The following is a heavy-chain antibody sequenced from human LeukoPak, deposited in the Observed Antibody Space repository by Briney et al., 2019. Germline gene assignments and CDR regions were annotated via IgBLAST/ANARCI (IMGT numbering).Heavy chain of an antibody. V-gene: IGHV3-74*01. CDR2: INTDGSAT. D-gene: IGHD6-13*01. CDR1: GFNFSTYW. Sequence: GGPLRLSCAVSGFNFSTYWIHWVRQAPGKGLVWVSLINTDGSATTYGDSAKGRFAVSRDNDKNSLFLEMNSLRVEDTAVYYCARGTAATAGIDYWGQGTLVTVSS. J-gene: IGHJ4*02. CDR3: ARGTAATAGIDY.